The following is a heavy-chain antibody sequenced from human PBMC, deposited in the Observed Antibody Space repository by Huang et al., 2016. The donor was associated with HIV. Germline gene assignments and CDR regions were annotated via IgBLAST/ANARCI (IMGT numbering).Heavy chain of an antibody. CDR1: GGTVSSFS. V-gene: IGHV1-69*13. CDR2: IIPLHGTT. CDR3: ARGVGNSNRGFDI. J-gene: IGHJ4*02. Sequence: QVQLVQSGAEMKKSGSSVKVSCKASGGTVSSFSFTWVRQAPGHGLEWMGGIIPLHGTTDLEQKFRGRVTLTADESTNTALMELSGLTSQDTAVYYCARGVGNSNRGFDIWGQGTLVTVS. D-gene: IGHD5-18*01.